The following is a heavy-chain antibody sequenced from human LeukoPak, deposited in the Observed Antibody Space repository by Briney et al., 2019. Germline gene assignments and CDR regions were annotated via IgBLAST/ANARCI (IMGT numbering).Heavy chain of an antibody. CDR3: AGDWASYNWILGY. Sequence: GGSLRLSCAASGFTFSSYSMNWVRQAPGKGLEWVSSIRSSSSYIYYADSVKGRFTISRDNAKNSLYLLMNSLRAEDTAIYYCAGDWASYNWILGYWGQGTLVTVSS. CDR2: IRSSSSYI. CDR1: GFTFSSYS. V-gene: IGHV3-21*01. J-gene: IGHJ4*02. D-gene: IGHD1-20*01.